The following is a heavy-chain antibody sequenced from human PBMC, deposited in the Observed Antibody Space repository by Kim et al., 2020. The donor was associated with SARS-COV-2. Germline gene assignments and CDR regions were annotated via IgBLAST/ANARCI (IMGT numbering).Heavy chain of an antibody. CDR2: IFGSGSGK. CDR1: GFTFSSSA. Sequence: GGSLRLSCAASGFTFSSSAMSWVRQAPGKGLEWVSVIFGSGSGKYYADSVKGRFTISRDNSKNILYLQMNNLRAEDTAVYYCAKDLHVTPVTVCCFFEPWGPGALCTVTS. CDR3: AKDLHVTPVTVCCFFEP. V-gene: IGHV3-23*01. J-gene: IGHJ2*01. D-gene: IGHD3-16*01.